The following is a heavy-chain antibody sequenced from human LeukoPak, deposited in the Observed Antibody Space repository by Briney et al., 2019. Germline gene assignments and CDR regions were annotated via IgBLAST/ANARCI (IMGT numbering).Heavy chain of an antibody. CDR2: INTNTGNP. CDR1: GYTFTSYA. CDR3: ARDPLKTYYYDSSGYYLLFDY. J-gene: IGHJ4*02. D-gene: IGHD3-22*01. V-gene: IGHV7-4-1*02. Sequence: GASVKVSCKASGYTFTSYAMNWVRQAPGQGLEWMGWINTNTGNPTYAQGFTGRFVFSLDTSVSTAYLQISSLKAEDTAVYYCARDPLKTYYYDSSGYYLLFDYWGQGTLVTVSS.